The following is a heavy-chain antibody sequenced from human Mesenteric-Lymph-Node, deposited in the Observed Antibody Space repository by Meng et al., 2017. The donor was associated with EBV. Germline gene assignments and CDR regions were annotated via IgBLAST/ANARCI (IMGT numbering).Heavy chain of an antibody. CDR1: GYTFTNYA. CDR2: INTNTGYP. CDR3: ARGLPYGDSGVDS. D-gene: IGHD4-17*01. Sequence: QVQLVHSGSELKKPGXSVKVSCKASGYTFTNYAMNWVRQAPGQGLEWMGWINTNTGYPTYARVFRGRFVFSLDTSVSTAYLQVSSLKAEDTAVYYCARGLPYGDSGVDSWGQGTLVTVSS. V-gene: IGHV7-4-1*02. J-gene: IGHJ4*02.